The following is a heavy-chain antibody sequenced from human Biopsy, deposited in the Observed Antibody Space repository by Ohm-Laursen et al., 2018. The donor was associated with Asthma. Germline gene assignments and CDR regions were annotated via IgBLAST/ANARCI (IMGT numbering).Heavy chain of an antibody. CDR3: ARDVMEWYLPAFDF. D-gene: IGHD3-3*01. V-gene: IGHV3-30-3*01. CDR2: GGGYYDGGLK. Sequence: SLRLSCAASGFTFRSYAMHWVRQAPGRGLEWVAVGGGYYDGGLKYYADSVNGRFTVSRDDSKNTLYLQMNSLRPDDTAVYYCARDVMEWYLPAFDFWGQGTLVTVSS. J-gene: IGHJ4*02. CDR1: GFTFRSYA.